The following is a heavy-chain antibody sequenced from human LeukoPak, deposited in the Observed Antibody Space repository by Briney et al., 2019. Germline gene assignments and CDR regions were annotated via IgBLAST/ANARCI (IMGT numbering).Heavy chain of an antibody. CDR1: GFTFSSYG. V-gene: IGHV3-30*18. CDR2: ISNDGSKK. CDR3: AKDRYSYAFEYSDS. Sequence: PGGSLSLSCAASGFTFSSYGMHWVRQAPGKGLDWVAVISNDGSKKYYADSVKGRFTISRDNSKNTLSLQVSSLRTEDTAVYYCAKDRYSYAFEYSDSWGQGTLVTVSS. D-gene: IGHD5-18*01. J-gene: IGHJ4*02.